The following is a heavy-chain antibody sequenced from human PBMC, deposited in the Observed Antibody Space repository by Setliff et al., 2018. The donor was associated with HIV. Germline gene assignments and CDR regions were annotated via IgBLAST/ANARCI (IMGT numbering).Heavy chain of an antibody. CDR2: IYYSGST. CDR1: GGSISSFY. J-gene: IGHJ4*02. Sequence: SETLSLTCTVSGGSISSFYWSWIRQPPGKGLEWLGYIYYSGSTSYNPSLKSRVTVSIDTSKNQFSLKLNSVTAADTAVYYCARAGYNSRPYYFDYWVQGTLVTVSS. CDR3: ARAGYNSRPYYFDY. D-gene: IGHD6-13*01. V-gene: IGHV4-59*01.